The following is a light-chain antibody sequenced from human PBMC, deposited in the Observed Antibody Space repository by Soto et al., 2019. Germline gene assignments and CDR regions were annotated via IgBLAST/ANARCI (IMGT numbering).Light chain of an antibody. CDR2: DVS. CDR1: SSDVGGYNY. J-gene: IGLJ1*01. CDR3: SSYTSSSTPFYV. V-gene: IGLV2-14*01. Sequence: QSALTQPASVSGSPGQSITISCTGTSSDVGGYNYVPWYQQHPGKAPKLMIYDVSNRPSGVSNRFSGSKSGNTASLTISGLQAKDEADYYCSSYTSSSTPFYVFGTGTKLTVL.